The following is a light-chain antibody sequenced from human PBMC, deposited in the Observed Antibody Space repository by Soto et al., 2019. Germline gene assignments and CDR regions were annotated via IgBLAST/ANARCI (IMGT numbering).Light chain of an antibody. J-gene: IGLJ1*01. CDR1: SSNVGSNL. CDR2: SYD. Sequence: SASATPGQKVTISCSGSSSNVGSNLVNWYQQLPGAAPKLLIYSYDQRPSGVPDRFSGSRSGTSASLAISGLQSEDEADYYCAAWDDTLNGFVFGTGTKVTAL. CDR3: AAWDDTLNGFV. V-gene: IGLV1-44*01.